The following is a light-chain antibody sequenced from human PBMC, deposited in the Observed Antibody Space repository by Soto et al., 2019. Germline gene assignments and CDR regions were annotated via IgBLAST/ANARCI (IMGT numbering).Light chain of an antibody. CDR1: QSVGSN. V-gene: IGKV3-15*01. J-gene: IGKJ1*01. Sequence: EIVVTQSPATLSVSPGERATLSCRASQSVGSNLAWYQQRPGQAPRLLIYGASTRATGIPARFSGSGSGTEFTLTISSLQYEDFALYYCQHYSNSPWTFGQGTKVAIK. CDR3: QHYSNSPWT. CDR2: GAS.